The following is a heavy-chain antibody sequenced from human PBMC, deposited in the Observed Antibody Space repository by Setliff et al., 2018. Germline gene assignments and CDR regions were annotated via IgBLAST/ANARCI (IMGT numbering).Heavy chain of an antibody. D-gene: IGHD5-18*01. CDR3: AREGVDTRSSTDYRYYMDV. J-gene: IGHJ6*03. CDR2: TIPMFGPT. Sequence: GASVKVSCKASGGTFSSYGISWVRQAPGQGLEWMGGTIPMFGPTKYAQKFQERVTIIKDESTSTAYMEVSSLRTEDTAVYYCAREGVDTRSSTDYRYYMDVWGKGTTVTVSS. CDR1: GGTFSSYG. V-gene: IGHV1-69*05.